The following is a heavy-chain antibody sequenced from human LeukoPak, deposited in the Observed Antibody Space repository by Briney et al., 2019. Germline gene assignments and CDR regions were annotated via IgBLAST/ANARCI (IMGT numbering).Heavy chain of an antibody. Sequence: SETLSLTCAVYGGSFSGYYWSWIRQPPGKGLEWIGEINHSGSTNYNPSLKSRVTISVDTSKNQFSLKLSSVTAADTAVYYCAREDSEGPDDAFDIWGQGTMVTVSS. V-gene: IGHV4-34*01. CDR3: AREDSEGPDDAFDI. J-gene: IGHJ3*02. D-gene: IGHD2-15*01. CDR1: GGSFSGYY. CDR2: INHSGST.